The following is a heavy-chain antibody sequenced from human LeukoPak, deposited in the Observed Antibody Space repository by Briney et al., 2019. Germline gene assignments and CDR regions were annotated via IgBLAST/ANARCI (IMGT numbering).Heavy chain of an antibody. Sequence: SETLSLXCTVSGGSISSGDYYWSWIRQPPEKGLEWIGYIYYSGSTYYNPSLKSRVTISVDTSKNQFSLKLSSVTAADTAVYYCARHLPGIAAADPSGYFDYWGQGTLVTVSS. V-gene: IGHV4-30-4*08. CDR1: GGSISSGDYY. D-gene: IGHD6-13*01. CDR3: ARHLPGIAAADPSGYFDY. J-gene: IGHJ4*02. CDR2: IYYSGST.